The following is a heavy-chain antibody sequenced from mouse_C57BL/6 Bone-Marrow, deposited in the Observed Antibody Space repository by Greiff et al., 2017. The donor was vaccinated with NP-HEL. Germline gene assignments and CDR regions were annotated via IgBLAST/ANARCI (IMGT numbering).Heavy chain of an antibody. J-gene: IGHJ4*01. V-gene: IGHV14-1*01. CDR3: TTVVAGDAMDY. D-gene: IGHD1-1*01. CDR1: GFNIKDYY. CDR2: IDPEDGAT. Sequence: VQLQQSGAELVRPGASVKLSCTASGFNIKDYYMHWVKQRPEQGLEWIGRIDPEDGATHYAPKFQGKATMTADTPSNTAYLQLSSLTSEDTAVYYCTTVVAGDAMDYWGQGTSVTVSS.